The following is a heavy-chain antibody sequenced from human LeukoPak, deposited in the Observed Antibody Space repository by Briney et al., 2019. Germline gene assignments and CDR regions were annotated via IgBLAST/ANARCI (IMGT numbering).Heavy chain of an antibody. CDR2: IWYDGSNK. J-gene: IGHJ4*02. CDR1: GFTFSSYG. D-gene: IGHD2-2*01. V-gene: IGHV3-33*01. CDR3: ARDRGYGVPAAVSYYFDY. Sequence: GRSLRLSCAASGFTFSSYGMHWVRQAPGKGLEWVAVIWYDGSNKYYADSVKGRFTISRDNSKNTLYLQMNSLRAEDTAVYYCARDRGYGVPAAVSYYFDYWGQGTLVTVSS.